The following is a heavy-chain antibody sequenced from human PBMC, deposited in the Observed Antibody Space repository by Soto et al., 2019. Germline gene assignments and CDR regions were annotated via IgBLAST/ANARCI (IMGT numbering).Heavy chain of an antibody. CDR1: GFTFSSYA. D-gene: IGHD3-16*01. CDR3: AKPPGGTAYYYYYYGMDV. Sequence: GESLKISCAASGFTFSSYAMSWVRQAPGKGLEWVSAISGSGGSTYYADSVKGRFTISRDNSKNTLYLQMNSLRAEDTAVYYCAKPPGGTAYYYYYYGMDVWGQGTTVTVSS. J-gene: IGHJ6*02. V-gene: IGHV3-23*01. CDR2: ISGSGGST.